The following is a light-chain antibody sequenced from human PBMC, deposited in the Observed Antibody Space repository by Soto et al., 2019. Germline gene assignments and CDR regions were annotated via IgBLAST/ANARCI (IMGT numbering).Light chain of an antibody. J-gene: IGLJ2*01. V-gene: IGLV3-21*02. Sequence: SYELTQPPSVSGAPGQTARLTCGGDNIGSKSVHWYQQEPGQAPVLVVYDDSDRPSGFPERFSGSNSGNTATLTISRVEAGDEADYYCQVWDSGSAHQVFGGGTKLTVL. CDR3: QVWDSGSAHQV. CDR2: DDS. CDR1: NIGSKS.